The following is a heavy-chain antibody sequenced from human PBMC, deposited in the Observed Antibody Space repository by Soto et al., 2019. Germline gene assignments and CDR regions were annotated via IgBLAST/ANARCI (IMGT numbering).Heavy chain of an antibody. V-gene: IGHV4-59*08. CDR2: IYYSGST. D-gene: IGHD2-2*01. CDR1: GGSFSSYY. Sequence: SETLSLTCTVSGGSFSSYYWTWIRQSPGKGLEWIGYIYYSGSTDYNPSLRGRLAISIDTSKNQSSLRLNSMTAADTAVYYCAGRDCSGTNCYYLDYYYMDVWGKGTTVTVSS. CDR3: AGRDCSGTNCYYLDYYYMDV. J-gene: IGHJ6*03.